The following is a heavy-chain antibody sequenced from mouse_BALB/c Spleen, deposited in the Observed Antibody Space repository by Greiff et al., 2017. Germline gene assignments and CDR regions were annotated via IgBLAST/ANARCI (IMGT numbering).Heavy chain of an antibody. Sequence: EVQLQESGGGLVQPGGSRKLSCAASGFTFSSFGMHWVRQAPEKGLEWVAYISSGSSTIYYADTVKGRFTISRDNPKNTLFLQMTSLRSEDTAMYYCARRQGSSSYFDYWGQGTTLTVSS. J-gene: IGHJ2*01. CDR1: GFTFSSFG. V-gene: IGHV5-17*02. CDR3: ARRQGSSSYFDY. D-gene: IGHD1-1*01. CDR2: ISSGSSTI.